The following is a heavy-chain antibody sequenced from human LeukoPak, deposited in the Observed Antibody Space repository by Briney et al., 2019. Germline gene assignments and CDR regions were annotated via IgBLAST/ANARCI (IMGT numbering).Heavy chain of an antibody. CDR1: GFTFSSYG. D-gene: IGHD3-22*01. CDR3: ASILANYYDSSGLDY. CDR2: ISGSGGTI. Sequence: PGGSLRLSCAASGFTFSSYGMSWVRQAPGKGLEWVSAISGSGGTIYYADSVKGRFTISRDNAKNSLYLQMNSLRAEDTAVYYCASILANYYDSSGLDYWGQGTLVTVSS. V-gene: IGHV3-23*01. J-gene: IGHJ4*02.